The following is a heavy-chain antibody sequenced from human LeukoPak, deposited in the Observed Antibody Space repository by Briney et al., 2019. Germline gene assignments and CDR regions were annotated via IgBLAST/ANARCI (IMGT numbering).Heavy chain of an antibody. CDR3: ARVVGATSSRVNWFDP. D-gene: IGHD1-26*01. CDR1: GGSISSYY. V-gene: IGHV4-4*09. Sequence: PETLSLTCTVSGGSISSYYWSWNRQPPGKGLEWIGYIYTSGSTNYNPSLKSRVTISVDTSKNQFSLKLSSVTAADTAVYYCARVVGATSSRVNWFDPWGQGTLVTVSS. J-gene: IGHJ5*02. CDR2: IYTSGST.